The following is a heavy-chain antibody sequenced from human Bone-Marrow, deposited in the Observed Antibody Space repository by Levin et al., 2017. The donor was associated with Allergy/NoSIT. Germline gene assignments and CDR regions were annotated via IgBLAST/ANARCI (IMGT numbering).Heavy chain of an antibody. Sequence: SCAASGFTFSSYSMNWVRQAPGKGLEWVSSISSSSSYIYYADSVKGRFTISRDNAKNSLYLQMNSLRAEDTAVYYCARAGVVVAAMYYFDYWGQGTLVTVSS. CDR2: ISSSSSYI. CDR3: ARAGVVVAAMYYFDY. D-gene: IGHD2-15*01. V-gene: IGHV3-21*01. J-gene: IGHJ4*02. CDR1: GFTFSSYS.